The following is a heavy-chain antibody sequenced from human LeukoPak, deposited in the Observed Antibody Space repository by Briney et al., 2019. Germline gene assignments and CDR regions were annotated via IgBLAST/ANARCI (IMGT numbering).Heavy chain of an antibody. CDR1: GFTVSSNY. CDR3: ARDSCYDSISHSGKNYYYYYMDV. Sequence: GGSLRLSCAASGFTVSSNYMSWVRQAPGKGLEWVSVIYSGGSTYYADSVKGRFTISRDNSKNTLYLQMNSLRTEDTAVYYCARDSCYDSISHSGKNYYYYYMDVWGKGTTVTISS. D-gene: IGHD3-22*01. CDR2: IYSGGST. V-gene: IGHV3-66*01. J-gene: IGHJ6*03.